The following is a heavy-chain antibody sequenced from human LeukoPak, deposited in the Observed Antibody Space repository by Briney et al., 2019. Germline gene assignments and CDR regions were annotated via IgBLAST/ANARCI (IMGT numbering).Heavy chain of an antibody. V-gene: IGHV4-34*01. Sequence: PSETLSLTCALSGGSFNDNYWSWIRQPPGKGLEWIGEINHTGKSNYNPSLKSRTTISMDTSQNQFSLELNSVTAADTAVYYCARALRLYYYCYYMDVWGKGTTVTVSS. CDR2: INHTGKS. J-gene: IGHJ6*03. CDR3: ARALRLYYYCYYMDV. D-gene: IGHD2-15*01. CDR1: GGSFNDNY.